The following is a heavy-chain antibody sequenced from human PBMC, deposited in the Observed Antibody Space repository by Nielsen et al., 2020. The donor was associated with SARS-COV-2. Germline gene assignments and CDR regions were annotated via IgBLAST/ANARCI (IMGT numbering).Heavy chain of an antibody. CDR2: MNPNSGNT. D-gene: IGHD3-22*01. Sequence: ASVKVSCKASGYTFTSYGINWVRQATGQGLEWMGWMNPNSGNTGYAQKFQGRVTMTRDTSISTAYMELSRLRSDDTAVYYCAFYDSSGYNLDYWGQGTLVTVSS. J-gene: IGHJ4*02. CDR3: AFYDSSGYNLDY. V-gene: IGHV1-8*02. CDR1: GYTFTSYG.